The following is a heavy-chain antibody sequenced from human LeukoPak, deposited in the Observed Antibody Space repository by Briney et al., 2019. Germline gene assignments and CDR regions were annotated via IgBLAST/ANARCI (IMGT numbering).Heavy chain of an antibody. CDR1: GGSISSSNW. Sequence: SGTLSLTCAVFGGSISSSNWWSWVRQAPGRGLEWIGEIHLSGTTNYNPSLTSRVTISIDKSKIQISLKVDSVTAADTAVYYCARLVPAAIVGYYYYGMDVWGQGTTVTVSS. CDR3: ARLVPAAIVGYYYYGMDV. J-gene: IGHJ6*02. V-gene: IGHV4-4*02. CDR2: IHLSGTT. D-gene: IGHD2-2*02.